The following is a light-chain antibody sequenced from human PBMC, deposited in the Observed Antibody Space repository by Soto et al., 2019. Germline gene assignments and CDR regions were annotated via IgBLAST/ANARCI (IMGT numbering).Light chain of an antibody. CDR1: QNIHDK. CDR3: QQYNRWPLT. Sequence: EIVMTQSPATLSVSPGERVSLSCRAGQNIHDKLAWYQQKSGQTPRLLIYDASTRATGISGSFSGSGSGTEFTLTISSLQSEDFAVYYCQQYNRWPLTFGGGTTVDIK. V-gene: IGKV3-15*01. J-gene: IGKJ4*01. CDR2: DAS.